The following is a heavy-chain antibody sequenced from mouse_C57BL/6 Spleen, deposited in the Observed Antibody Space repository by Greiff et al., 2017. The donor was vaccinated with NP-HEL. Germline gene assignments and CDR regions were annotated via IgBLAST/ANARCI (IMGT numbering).Heavy chain of an antibody. V-gene: IGHV1-52*01. CDR3: ARDDYDKNAMDY. J-gene: IGHJ4*01. CDR1: GYTFTSYW. CDR2: IDPSDSET. D-gene: IGHD2-4*01. Sequence: QVQLKESGAELVRPGSSVKLSCKASGYTFTSYWMHWVKQRPIQGLEWIGNIDPSDSETHYNQKFKDKATLTVDKSSSTAYMQLSSLTSEDSAVYYCARDDYDKNAMDYWGQGTSVTVSS.